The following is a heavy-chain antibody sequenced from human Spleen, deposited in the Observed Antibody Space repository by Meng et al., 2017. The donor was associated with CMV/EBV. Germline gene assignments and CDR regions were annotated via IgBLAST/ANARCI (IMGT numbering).Heavy chain of an antibody. J-gene: IGHJ4*02. D-gene: IGHD6-13*01. Sequence: SVKVSCKASGGTFSSYAISWVRQAPGQGLEWMGGIIPILGIANYAQKFQGRVTITADKSTSTAYMELSSLRSEDTAVYYCARAPRRGAAAGRIDNYWGQGTLVTVSS. CDR3: ARAPRRGAAAGRIDNY. V-gene: IGHV1-69*10. CDR2: IIPILGIA. CDR1: GGTFSSYA.